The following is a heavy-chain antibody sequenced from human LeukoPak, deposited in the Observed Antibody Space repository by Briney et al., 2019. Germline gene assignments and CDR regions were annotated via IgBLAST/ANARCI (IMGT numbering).Heavy chain of an antibody. V-gene: IGHV4-34*01. Sequence: KPSETLPLTCAVYGGSFSGYYWSWIRQPPGKGLEWIGEINHSGSTNYNPSLKSRVTISVDTSKNQFSLKLSSVTAADTAVYYCARDYSSSSDWYFDLWGRGTLVTVSS. CDR3: ARDYSSSSDWYFDL. CDR1: GGSFSGYY. J-gene: IGHJ2*01. D-gene: IGHD6-13*01. CDR2: INHSGST.